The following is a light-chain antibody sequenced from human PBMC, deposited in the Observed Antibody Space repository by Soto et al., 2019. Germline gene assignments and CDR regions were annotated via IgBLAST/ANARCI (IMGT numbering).Light chain of an antibody. CDR1: SSNIGAGYD. V-gene: IGLV1-40*01. Sequence: QAVVTQPPSVSGAPGQTVTISCTGSSSNIGAGYDVHWYQQLPGTAPKLLIYGNSNRPSGVPDRFSGSKSGTSASLAITGLQAEDEADYYCQSYDSSLSGWKVFGGGTKVTVL. CDR2: GNS. CDR3: QSYDSSLSGWKV. J-gene: IGLJ2*01.